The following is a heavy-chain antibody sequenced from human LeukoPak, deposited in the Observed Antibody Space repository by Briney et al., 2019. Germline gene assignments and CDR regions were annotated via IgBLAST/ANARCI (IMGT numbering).Heavy chain of an antibody. Sequence: GGSLRLSCAASGFTFSSYAMSWVRQAPGKGLEWVSAISGSGGSTYYAGSVKGRFTISRDNSKNTLYLQMNSLRAEDTAVYYCAKDIRIVGATSADPDYWGQGTLVTVSS. D-gene: IGHD1-26*01. J-gene: IGHJ4*02. V-gene: IGHV3-23*01. CDR3: AKDIRIVGATSADPDY. CDR1: GFTFSSYA. CDR2: ISGSGGST.